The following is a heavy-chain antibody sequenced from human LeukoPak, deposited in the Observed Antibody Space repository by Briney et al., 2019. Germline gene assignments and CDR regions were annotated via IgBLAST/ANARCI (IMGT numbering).Heavy chain of an antibody. Sequence: GGSLRLSCAASGFTFSSYEMNWVRQAPGKGLEWVSYISSSGSTIYYADSVKGRLTISRDNAKNSLYLQMNGLRAEDTAVYYCAREDSTLDYWGQGTLVTVSS. D-gene: IGHD6-13*01. J-gene: IGHJ4*02. CDR3: AREDSTLDY. CDR2: ISSSGSTI. V-gene: IGHV3-48*03. CDR1: GFTFSSYE.